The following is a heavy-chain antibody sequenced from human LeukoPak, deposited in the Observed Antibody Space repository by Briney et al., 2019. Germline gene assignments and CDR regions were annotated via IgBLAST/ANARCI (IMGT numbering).Heavy chain of an antibody. V-gene: IGHV3-74*01. D-gene: IGHD2-8*02. CDR2: INSDGSST. J-gene: IGHJ4*02. CDR1: GFTFSSYG. Sequence: PGGSLRLSCAASGFTFSSYGMHWVRQAPGKGLVWVSRINSDGSSTSYADSVKGRFTISRDNAKNTLYLQMNSLRAEDMAVYYCARDRGLAWWDYWGQGTLVTVSS. CDR3: ARDRGLAWWDY.